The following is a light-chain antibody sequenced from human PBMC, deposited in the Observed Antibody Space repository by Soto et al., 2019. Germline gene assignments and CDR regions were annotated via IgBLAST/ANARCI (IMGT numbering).Light chain of an antibody. J-gene: IGKJ5*01. CDR2: AAS. CDR1: QGISSY. V-gene: IGKV1-9*01. Sequence: DIQMTQSPSTLSASVGERVTITCRASQGISSYLAWYQQKPGKAPKLLIYAASTLQSGVPSRFSGSGSGTEFTLTISSLQPEDFATYYCQQLNSYPRSITFGQGTRLEI. CDR3: QQLNSYPRSIT.